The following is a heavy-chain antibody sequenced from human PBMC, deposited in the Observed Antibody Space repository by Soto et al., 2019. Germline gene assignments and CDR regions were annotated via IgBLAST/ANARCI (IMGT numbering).Heavy chain of an antibody. Sequence: ASVKVSCKAIGYSFTSHYMHWVRQAPGQGLEWMGTIFPGGVNIAYAQKFKGRVTMTKDTSTSTVYMELNSLRGDDMAVYYCTGEVASGYWGQGTLVTVSS. J-gene: IGHJ4*02. CDR1: GYSFTSHY. CDR3: TGEVASGY. D-gene: IGHD3-10*01. CDR2: IFPGGVNI. V-gene: IGHV1-46*03.